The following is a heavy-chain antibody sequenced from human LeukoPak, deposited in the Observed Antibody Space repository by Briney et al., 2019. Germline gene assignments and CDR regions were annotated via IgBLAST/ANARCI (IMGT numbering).Heavy chain of an antibody. V-gene: IGHV4-61*02. CDR3: ARGRRWRFGEFSGFNWFDP. Sequence: PSQTLSLTCTVSGGSISSGSYYWSWIRQPAGKGLEWIGRIYTSGSTNYNPSLKSRVTISVDTSKNQFSLKLSSVTAADTAVYYCARGRRWRFGEFSGFNWFDPWGQGTLVTVSS. CDR2: IYTSGST. D-gene: IGHD3-10*01. CDR1: GGSISSGSYY. J-gene: IGHJ5*02.